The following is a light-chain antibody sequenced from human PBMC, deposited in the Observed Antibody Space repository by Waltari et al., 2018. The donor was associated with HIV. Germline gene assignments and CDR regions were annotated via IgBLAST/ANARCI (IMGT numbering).Light chain of an antibody. CDR3: QQYDNLQVT. V-gene: IGKV1-33*01. Sequence: DIQFTQSPSSLSASVGDRVTITCQASQDSSNHLNWYQQRPGKAPRLLIYDASNLQTGVPSRFSGSGSGTDFTFTISSLQPEDIATYYCQQYDNLQVTFGGGTKVEIK. CDR2: DAS. J-gene: IGKJ4*01. CDR1: QDSSNH.